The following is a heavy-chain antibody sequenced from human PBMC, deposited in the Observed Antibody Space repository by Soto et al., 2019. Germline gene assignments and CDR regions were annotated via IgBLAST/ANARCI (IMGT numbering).Heavy chain of an antibody. CDR1: GASISSGGYY. CDR3: ARDAALGWYDY. CDR2: IYYSGST. V-gene: IGHV4-31*03. J-gene: IGHJ4*02. D-gene: IGHD2-15*01. Sequence: TLSLTCPVSGASISSGGYYWSWIRQHPGKGLEWIGYIYYSGSTYYNPSLKSRVTISVDTSKNQFSLKLSSVTAADTAVYYCARDAALGWYDYWGQGTLVTVSS.